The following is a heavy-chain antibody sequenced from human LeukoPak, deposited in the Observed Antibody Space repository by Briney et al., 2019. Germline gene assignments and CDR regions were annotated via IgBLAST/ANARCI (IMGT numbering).Heavy chain of an antibody. CDR2: ISGSGGST. J-gene: IGHJ4*02. D-gene: IGHD2-15*01. CDR3: AKSFIVTRISSYYYFDY. V-gene: IGHV3-23*01. CDR1: GFTFSSYA. Sequence: GGSLRLSCAASGFTFSSYAMSWVRQAPGKGLEWVSAISGSGGSTHYADSVKGRFTISRDNSKNTLYLQMNSLRAEDTAVYYCAKSFIVTRISSYYYFDYWGQGTLVTVSS.